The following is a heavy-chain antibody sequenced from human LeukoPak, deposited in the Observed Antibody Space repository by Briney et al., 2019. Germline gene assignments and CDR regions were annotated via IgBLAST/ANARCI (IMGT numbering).Heavy chain of an antibody. D-gene: IGHD6-19*01. CDR1: GFTFSDYA. CDR3: AKGRRIAVATDAFDI. Sequence: GGSLRLSCATSGFTFSDYAMSWVRQAPGKGLEWVSVISGTGSATYYADSVKGRFTISRDNSKNTLYLQMNSLRAEDTAVYYCAKGRRIAVATDAFDIWGQGTMVTVSS. V-gene: IGHV3-23*01. J-gene: IGHJ3*02. CDR2: ISGTGSAT.